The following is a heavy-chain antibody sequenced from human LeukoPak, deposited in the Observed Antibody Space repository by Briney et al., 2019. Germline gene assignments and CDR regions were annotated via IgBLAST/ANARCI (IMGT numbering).Heavy chain of an antibody. J-gene: IGHJ4*02. CDR2: INPNSGGI. CDR1: GFTFTGYY. V-gene: IGHV1-2*02. D-gene: IGHD3-10*01. Sequence: ASVKVSCKASGFTFTGYYMHWVRQAPGQGLEWMGWINPNSGGINYAQKFQGRVTMTRDTSITTAYMELTSLRSDDTAVYYCARDLFYSVSGTYYNVGRVFNYWGQGTLVTVSS. CDR3: ARDLFYSVSGTYYNVGRVFNY.